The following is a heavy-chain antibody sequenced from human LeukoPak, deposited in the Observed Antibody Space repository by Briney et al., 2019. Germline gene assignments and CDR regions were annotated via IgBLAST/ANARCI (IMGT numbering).Heavy chain of an antibody. J-gene: IGHJ4*02. V-gene: IGHV3-30*02. D-gene: IGHD1-26*01. CDR1: GFTFSSYG. CDR2: IRYDGSNK. Sequence: GGSLRLSCAASGFTFSSYGMHWVRQAPGKGLEWVAFIRYDGSNKYSADSVKGRFTISRDNSKNTLYLQMNSLRAEDTAVYYCAKAPIVGATTYSYWGQGTLVTVSS. CDR3: AKAPIVGATTYSY.